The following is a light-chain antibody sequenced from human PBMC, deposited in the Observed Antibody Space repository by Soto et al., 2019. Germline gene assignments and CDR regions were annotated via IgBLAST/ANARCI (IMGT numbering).Light chain of an antibody. Sequence: QSPLTQPPSASGSPGQSVAISCTGTASDIGGYTFVSWYQQHPGKAPKLLIYDVNKRPSGVPDRFSGFKSGNTASLTVSGLQDEDEADYYCSAHGGTNPYVFGTGTKLTVL. V-gene: IGLV2-8*01. J-gene: IGLJ1*01. CDR3: SAHGGTNPYV. CDR2: DVN. CDR1: ASDIGGYTF.